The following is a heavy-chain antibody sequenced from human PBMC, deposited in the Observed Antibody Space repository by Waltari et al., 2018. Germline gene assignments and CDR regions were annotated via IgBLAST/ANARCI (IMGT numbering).Heavy chain of an antibody. V-gene: IGHV1-69*09. Sequence: QERLLQSGAEVKKPGYSLTVSCQASGDTFSCYAINWVRQAPGQGLEWMGRIIPILGLTNYAQKFQGRVTITADKSTTTAYMELSSLRSEDTAVYYCARGGDATQTNYYYYGLDVWGQGTTVTVSS. CDR2: IIPILGLT. D-gene: IGHD2-15*01. CDR3: ARGGDATQTNYYYYGLDV. J-gene: IGHJ6*02. CDR1: GDTFSCYA.